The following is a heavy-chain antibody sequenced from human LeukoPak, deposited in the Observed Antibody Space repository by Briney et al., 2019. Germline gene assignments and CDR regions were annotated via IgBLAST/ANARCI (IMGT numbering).Heavy chain of an antibody. J-gene: IGHJ4*02. CDR1: GSTFSSYA. CDR3: AKDLRDYGAFDY. Sequence: GGSLRLSCAASGSTFSSYAMSWVRQAPGKGLEWVSAISGSGGSTYYADSVKGRFTISRDNSKNTLYLQMNSLRAEDTAVYYCAKDLRDYGAFDYWGQGTLVTVSS. V-gene: IGHV3-23*01. CDR2: ISGSGGST. D-gene: IGHD4-17*01.